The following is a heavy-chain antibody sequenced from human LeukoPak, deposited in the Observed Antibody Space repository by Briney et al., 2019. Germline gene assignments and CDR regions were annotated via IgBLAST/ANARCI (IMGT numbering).Heavy chain of an antibody. CDR2: ISGSGGST. V-gene: IGHV3-23*01. CDR3: AKAEEYYDSSGYLRLFDY. CDR1: GFTFSSYA. J-gene: IGHJ4*02. Sequence: PGRSLRLSCAASGFTFSSYAMSWVRQAPGKGLEWVSAISGSGGSTYYGDSVKGRFTISRDNSKKTLHLQMNSLRAEDTAVYYCAKAEEYYDSSGYLRLFDYWGQGTLVTVSS. D-gene: IGHD3-22*01.